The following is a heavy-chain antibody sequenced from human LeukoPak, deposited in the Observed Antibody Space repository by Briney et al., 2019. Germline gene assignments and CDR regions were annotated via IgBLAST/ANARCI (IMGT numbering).Heavy chain of an antibody. D-gene: IGHD4-23*01. V-gene: IGHV1-46*01. CDR2: INPSGGST. CDR1: GYTFTSYY. J-gene: IGHJ4*02. CDR3: AREGGTTVVTRYYFDY. Sequence: ASVKVSCKASGYTFTSYYMHWVRQAPGQGLEWMGIINPSGGSTSYAQKFQGRVTMTRDTSTSTVYMELGSLRSEDPAVYYCAREGGTTVVTRYYFDYWGQGTLVSVSS.